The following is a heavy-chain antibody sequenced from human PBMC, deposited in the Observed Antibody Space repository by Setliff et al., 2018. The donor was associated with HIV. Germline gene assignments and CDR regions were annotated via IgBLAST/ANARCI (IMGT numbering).Heavy chain of an antibody. J-gene: IGHJ4*02. Sequence: PGGSLRLSCAASGFNFSSHTMNWIRQAPGKGLEWVSSISSTGTYIYYADSMKGRFTISRDNSEHSLYLQMNSLRAEDSALYYCAKASTKWAVGSVAGYFDYWGQGALVTVS. D-gene: IGHD1-26*01. CDR2: ISSTGTYI. CDR3: AKASTKWAVGSVAGYFDY. V-gene: IGHV3-21*04. CDR1: GFNFSSHT.